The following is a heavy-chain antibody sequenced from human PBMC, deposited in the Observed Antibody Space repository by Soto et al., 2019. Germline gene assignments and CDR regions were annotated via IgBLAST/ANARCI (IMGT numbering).Heavy chain of an antibody. CDR2: IIPIFGTA. D-gene: IGHD2-2*01. CDR1: GGTFSSYA. CDR3: AGVRGEYQLLPECP. V-gene: IGHV1-69*01. Sequence: QVQLVQSGAEVKKPGSSVKVSCKASGGTFSSYAISWVRQAPGQGLEWMGGIIPIFGTANYAQKFQGRVTSTADESTSKAYVELSILRSEDTAVYYCAGVRGEYQLLPECPWGQGTRVTVSS. J-gene: IGHJ5*02.